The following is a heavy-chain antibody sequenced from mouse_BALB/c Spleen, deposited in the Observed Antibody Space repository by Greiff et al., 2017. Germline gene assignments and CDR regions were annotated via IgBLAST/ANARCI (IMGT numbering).Heavy chain of an antibody. D-gene: IGHD4-1*01. CDR3: AKLTGTLYYYAMDY. Sequence: ESGPGLVKPSQSLSLTCTVTGYSITSDYAWNWIRQFPGNKLEWMGYISYSGSTSYNPSLKSRISITRDTSKNQFFLQLNSVTTEDTATYYCAKLTGTLYYYAMDYWGQGTSVTVSS. CDR2: ISYSGST. CDR1: GYSITSDYA. J-gene: IGHJ4*01. V-gene: IGHV3-2*02.